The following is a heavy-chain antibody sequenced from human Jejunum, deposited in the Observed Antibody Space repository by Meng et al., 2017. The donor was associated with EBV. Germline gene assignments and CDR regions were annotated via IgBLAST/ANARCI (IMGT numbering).Heavy chain of an antibody. V-gene: IGHV1-3*04. CDR2: INTGNGDT. CDR3: AKGRVGGTTLGWFDP. Sequence: QVQFVQSGAEVKKPGASVKVSCKASGYIFTSYAIHWLRQAPGQRPEWMGWINTGNGDTKYSQKFQGRVTITRDISASTVYMDLSSLRSEDSGVYYCAKGRVGGTTLGWFDPWGQGTLVTVSS. D-gene: IGHD1/OR15-1a*01. J-gene: IGHJ5*02. CDR1: GYIFTSYA.